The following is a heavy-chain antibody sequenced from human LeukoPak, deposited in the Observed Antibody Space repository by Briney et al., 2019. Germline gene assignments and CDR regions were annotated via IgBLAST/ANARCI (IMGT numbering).Heavy chain of an antibody. CDR3: ARNLVGATFDY. D-gene: IGHD1-26*01. Sequence: SETLSLTCTVSGGSIGSSSNYWGWIRQPPGKGLEWIGNIYYSGSAYYNPSRKSRVTISVDTSKNQFSLKLSSVTAADTAVYYCARNLVGATFDYWGQGTLVTVSS. V-gene: IGHV4-39*07. CDR1: GGSIGSSSNY. J-gene: IGHJ4*02. CDR2: IYYSGSA.